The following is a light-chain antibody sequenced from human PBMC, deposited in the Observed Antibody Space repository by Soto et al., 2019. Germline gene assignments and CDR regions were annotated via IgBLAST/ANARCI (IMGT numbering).Light chain of an antibody. CDR2: DVG. J-gene: IGLJ3*02. CDR1: SSDVGAYIY. V-gene: IGLV2-11*01. CDR3: CSYAGIYWV. Sequence: QSALTQPRSVSGSPGQSVTISCTGTSSDVGAYIYVSWYQQYPAKAPKVMIYDVGRRPSGVPDRFSGSKSGNTASLTISGLQAEDEADYYCCSYAGIYWVFGGGTKLTVL.